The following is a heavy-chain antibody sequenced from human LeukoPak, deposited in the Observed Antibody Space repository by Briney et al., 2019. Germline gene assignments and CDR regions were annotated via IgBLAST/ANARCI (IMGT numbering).Heavy chain of an antibody. J-gene: IGHJ4*02. D-gene: IGHD6-13*01. Sequence: GASVKVSCKASGGTFSSYAITWVRQPPGQGLEWMGRIIPILGITNYAQKFQGRVTITADKSTSTAYMELSSLRSEDTAVYYCARINTAGGTTHAFDYWGQGTLVTVSS. CDR3: ARINTAGGTTHAFDY. V-gene: IGHV1-69*04. CDR2: IIPILGIT. CDR1: GGTFSSYA.